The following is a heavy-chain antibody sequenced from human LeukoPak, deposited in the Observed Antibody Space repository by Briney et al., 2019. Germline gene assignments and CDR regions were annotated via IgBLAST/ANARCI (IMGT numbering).Heavy chain of an antibody. CDR2: IWYDGSNK. V-gene: IGHV3-33*08. D-gene: IGHD5-12*01. J-gene: IGHJ4*02. CDR3: ARERGSVAPAPRHYYFDY. CDR1: GFTFSSNV. Sequence: GGSLRLSCAASGFTFSSNVMSWARQAPGKGLEWVAVIWYDGSNKYYADSVKGRFTISRDNSKNTLYLQMNSLRAEDTAVYYCARERGSVAPAPRHYYFDYWGQGTLVTVSS.